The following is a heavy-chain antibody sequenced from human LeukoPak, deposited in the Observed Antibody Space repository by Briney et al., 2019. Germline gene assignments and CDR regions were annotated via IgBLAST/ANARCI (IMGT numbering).Heavy chain of an antibody. Sequence: GGSLRLSCEASGFTFRSYGMHWVRQAPGKGLEWVAVMSYDGSNKYYADSVKGRFTISRDNSKNTLYLQMNSLRAEDTAVYYCAKDIRIAAAGTATDYFDSWGQGTLVTVSS. J-gene: IGHJ4*02. D-gene: IGHD6-13*01. CDR3: AKDIRIAAAGTATDYFDS. CDR1: GFTFRSYG. V-gene: IGHV3-30*18. CDR2: MSYDGSNK.